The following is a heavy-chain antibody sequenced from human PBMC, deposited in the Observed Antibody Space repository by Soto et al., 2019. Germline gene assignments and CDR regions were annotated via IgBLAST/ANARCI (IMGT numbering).Heavy chain of an antibody. CDR1: GGSISSGGYY. CDR2: IYYSGST. D-gene: IGHD6-13*01. J-gene: IGHJ4*02. Sequence: QVQLQESGPGLMKPSQTLSLTCTVSGGSISSGGYYWSWIRQHPGKGLEWIGYIYYSGSTYYNPYLKSRVTISVDTSNNQFSLKMSSVTAADTAVYYCARGLRMYSSGWYWDYFDYWGQGTLVTVSS. V-gene: IGHV4-31*03. CDR3: ARGLRMYSSGWYWDYFDY.